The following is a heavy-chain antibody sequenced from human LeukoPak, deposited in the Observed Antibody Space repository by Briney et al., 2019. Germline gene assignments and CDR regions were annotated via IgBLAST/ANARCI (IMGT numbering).Heavy chain of an antibody. V-gene: IGHV4-59*01. CDR2: IYYTGST. J-gene: IGHJ6*02. Sequence: SETLSLTCIVSGGSLTSYYWSWIRLPPGKGLEWIGYIYYTGSTSYNPSLKSRITISVDTSKNLFSLRLSSVTAADTGVYYFARRLGSGYAEDYYYYGLDVWGQRTTVTVSS. D-gene: IGHD5-12*01. CDR3: ARRLGSGYAEDYYYYGLDV. CDR1: GGSLTSYY.